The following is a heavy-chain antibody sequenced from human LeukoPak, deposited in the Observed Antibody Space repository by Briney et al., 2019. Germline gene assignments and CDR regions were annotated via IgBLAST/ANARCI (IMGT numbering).Heavy chain of an antibody. D-gene: IGHD5-18*01. J-gene: IGHJ4*02. V-gene: IGHV4-59*08. CDR1: GVSISSYY. CDR2: VYYSGST. Sequence: SETLSLTCSVSGVSISSYYWSWIRQPPGKGLEWIGYVYYSGSTSYNPSLKSRVTISVDTSKNQFSLKLRSVTAADTAVYYCARHSQSGYSYGSFNNWGQGTLVIVSS. CDR3: ARHSQSGYSYGSFNN.